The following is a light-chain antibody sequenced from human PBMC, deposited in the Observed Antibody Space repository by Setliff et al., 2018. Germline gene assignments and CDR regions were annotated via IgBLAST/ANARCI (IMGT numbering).Light chain of an antibody. J-gene: IGLJ1*01. Sequence: QSALTQPASVSGSPGQSITISCTGTSNDVGRYDFVSWYQQHPGKAPKLIIYDVSNRPSGVPDRFSGSKSGNTASLTISGLRTEDEADYYCSSYTSSSTYVFGTGTKVTVL. CDR1: SNDVGRYDF. CDR3: SSYTSSSTYV. V-gene: IGLV2-14*03. CDR2: DVS.